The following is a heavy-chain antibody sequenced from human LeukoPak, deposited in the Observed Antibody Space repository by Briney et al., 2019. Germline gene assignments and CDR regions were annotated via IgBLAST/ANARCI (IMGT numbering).Heavy chain of an antibody. D-gene: IGHD1-26*01. V-gene: IGHV4-39*01. J-gene: IGHJ4*02. CDR2: IYYSGST. CDR1: GGYISSSRYY. CDR3: ARILVGLHFDY. Sequence: SETLSLTCTVSGGYISSSRYYWGWIRQPPGKGLEWIGSIYYSGSTYYNPSLKSRVTISVDTSKNQFSLKLSSVTAADTAVYYCARILVGLHFDYWGQGTLVTVSS.